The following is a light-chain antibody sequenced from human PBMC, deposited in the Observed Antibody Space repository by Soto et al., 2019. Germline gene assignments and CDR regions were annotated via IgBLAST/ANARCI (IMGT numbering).Light chain of an antibody. V-gene: IGKV3-11*01. CDR1: QSVSGY. J-gene: IGKJ1*01. Sequence: EIVLTQSPATLSLSPGERATLSCRASQSVSGYLAWYQQKPGQAPRLLIYDAFNRATGIPARFSGSGSGTDFTLTISSLEPEDFAIYYCHQRYSWPWTFGQGTKVEIK. CDR3: HQRYSWPWT. CDR2: DAF.